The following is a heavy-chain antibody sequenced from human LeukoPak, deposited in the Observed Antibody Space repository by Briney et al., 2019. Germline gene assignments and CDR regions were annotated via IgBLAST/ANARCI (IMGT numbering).Heavy chain of an antibody. Sequence: TCAXXGYXXXSGYYWGWIRPPPGKGLEWXGSIYHSGSTYYNPSLKRRVTISVDTSKNQFSLKLSSVTAADTAVYYCARLSSGSYYVIDYWGQGTLVTVSS. CDR2: IYHSGST. D-gene: IGHD1-26*01. V-gene: IGHV4-38-2*01. CDR3: ARLSSGSYYVIDY. CDR1: GYXXXSGYY. J-gene: IGHJ4*02.